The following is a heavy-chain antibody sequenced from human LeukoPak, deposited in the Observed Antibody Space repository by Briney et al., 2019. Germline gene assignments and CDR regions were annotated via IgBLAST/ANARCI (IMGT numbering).Heavy chain of an antibody. D-gene: IGHD3-10*01. CDR1: GLTVRNNY. CDR2: IYSDGST. CDR3: AREKGRGVISPYYDC. Sequence: GGSLRLSCAASGLTVRNNYMSWVRQSPGKGLEWVSVIYSDGSTYYEDSVTGRFTISRDTSKNTLSLQMSSLRVEDTAVYFCAREKGRGVISPYYDCWGQGTLVTVSS. V-gene: IGHV3-53*01. J-gene: IGHJ4*02.